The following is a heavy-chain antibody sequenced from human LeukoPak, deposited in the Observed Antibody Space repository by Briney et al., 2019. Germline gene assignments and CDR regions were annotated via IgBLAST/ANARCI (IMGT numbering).Heavy chain of an antibody. CDR1: GFTFINYA. Sequence: PGGSLRLSCSVSGFTFINYAMNWVRQAPGKGLEWVPSISSSGSTIYYADSLKGRFTISRDNAKNSLYLQMNSLRVEDTALYYCAQDIAWGAFGHWGQGTLVTVSS. CDR3: AQDIAWGAFGH. D-gene: IGHD3-16*01. J-gene: IGHJ4*02. V-gene: IGHV3-21*04. CDR2: ISSSGSTI.